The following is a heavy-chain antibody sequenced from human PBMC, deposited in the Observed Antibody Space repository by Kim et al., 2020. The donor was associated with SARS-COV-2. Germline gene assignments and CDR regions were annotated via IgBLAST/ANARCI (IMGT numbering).Heavy chain of an antibody. CDR3: ASLARVWRIISY. CDR2: IYYSGTT. J-gene: IGHJ4*02. CDR1: GDSISTSSYY. Sequence: SETLSLTCTVSGDSISTSSYYWGWIRQPPGKGLEWIGNIYYSGTTYYNPSLQSRVTISIDTSKNQFSLKMRSVTAADTAEYYCASLARVWRIISYWGQGTQVTVSS. V-gene: IGHV4-39*01. D-gene: IGHD3-10*01.